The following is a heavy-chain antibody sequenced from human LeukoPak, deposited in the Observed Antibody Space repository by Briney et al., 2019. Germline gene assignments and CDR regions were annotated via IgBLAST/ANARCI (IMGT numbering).Heavy chain of an antibody. Sequence: ASVKVSCKASGFTFTSYDINWVRQASGQGLEWMGWMNPNNGNTGYAQKFQGRVTMTRDTSISTAHMELSRLRSDDTAVYYCARGLSGSPVGFDYWGQGTLVTVSS. D-gene: IGHD1-26*01. CDR2: MNPNNGNT. V-gene: IGHV1-8*01. CDR1: GFTFTSYD. CDR3: ARGLSGSPVGFDY. J-gene: IGHJ4*02.